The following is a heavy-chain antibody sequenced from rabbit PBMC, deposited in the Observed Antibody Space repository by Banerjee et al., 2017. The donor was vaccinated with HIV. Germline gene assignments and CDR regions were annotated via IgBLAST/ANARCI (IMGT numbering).Heavy chain of an antibody. D-gene: IGHD4-1*01. CDR1: GFDFSNYY. J-gene: IGHJ4*01. V-gene: IGHV1S7*01. CDR2: IYAGKGST. CDR3: ARWGYYSFDWGALYL. Sequence: QLKETGGGLVQPGGSLTLSCKASGFDFSNYYMSWVRQAPGKGLEWIGIIYAGKGSTDYASWVNGRFTISSDNAQNTVDLQMNSLTAADTATYFCARWGYYSFDWGALYLWGPGTLVTVS.